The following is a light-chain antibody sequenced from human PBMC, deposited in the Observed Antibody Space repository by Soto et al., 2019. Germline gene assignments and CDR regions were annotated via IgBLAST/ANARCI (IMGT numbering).Light chain of an antibody. V-gene: IGKV1-39*01. CDR1: QSIGSY. CDR3: QQSDSIPIT. J-gene: IGKJ5*01. Sequence: DIQMTQSPSSLSASVGDRVTITCRASQSIGSYLNWYQHKLGKAPKLLIYAASSLQSGVPSRFSGSGSGTDFTLTISSLQPEDFATYYCQQSDSIPITFGQGTRLEMK. CDR2: AAS.